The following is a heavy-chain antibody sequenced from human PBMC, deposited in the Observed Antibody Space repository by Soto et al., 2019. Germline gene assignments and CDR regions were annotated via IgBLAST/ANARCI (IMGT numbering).Heavy chain of an antibody. CDR1: GGSVGSGEYY. J-gene: IGHJ3*01. Sequence: QVQLQESGPGLVKPSQTLSLACTVSGGSVGSGEYYYSWIRQPPGKSLEWIGYIYDSGITNYTPSLKGRVTMSLDRSNNQVSLKLSSVTAADTAVYFCARDVAHGYTENVWGQGTMVTVSS. D-gene: IGHD5-18*01. CDR3: ARDVAHGYTENV. CDR2: IYDSGIT. V-gene: IGHV4-30-4*01.